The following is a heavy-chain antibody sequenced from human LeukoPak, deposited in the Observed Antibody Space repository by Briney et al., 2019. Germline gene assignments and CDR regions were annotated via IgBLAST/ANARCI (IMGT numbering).Heavy chain of an antibody. CDR3: AREGVVGAYGHFDY. CDR1: GGSFSGYY. J-gene: IGHJ4*02. D-gene: IGHD2-15*01. Sequence: SETLSLTCAVYGGSFSGYYWSGIRQPPGKGLEWIGEINHSGSTNYNPSLKSRVTISVDTSKNQFSLKLSSVTAADTAVYYCAREGVVGAYGHFDYWGQGTLVTVSS. CDR2: INHSGST. V-gene: IGHV4-34*01.